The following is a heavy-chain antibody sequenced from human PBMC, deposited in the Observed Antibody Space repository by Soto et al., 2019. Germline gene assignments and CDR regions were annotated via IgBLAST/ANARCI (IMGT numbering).Heavy chain of an antibody. V-gene: IGHV4-4*07. CDR2: IYTGGST. CDR1: GGSVSSYY. J-gene: IGHJ4*02. Sequence: SETLSLTCTVSGGSVSSYYWSLIRQPAAKGLEWSGRIYTGGSTNYNPSLKSRVTMSTDTSKNQFSLRLTSVTAAATAVYYSARASVGPPGGGSWIMGFDYWGQGALVTVSS. D-gene: IGHD2-15*01. CDR3: ARASVGPPGGGSWIMGFDY.